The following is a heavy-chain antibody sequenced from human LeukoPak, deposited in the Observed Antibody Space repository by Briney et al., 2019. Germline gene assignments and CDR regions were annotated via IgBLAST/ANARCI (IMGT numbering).Heavy chain of an antibody. Sequence: ASVKGSCKASGGTFISYAISWVRQAPGQGLEWMGGIIPIFGTANYAQKFQGRVTITADESTSTAYMELSSLRSEDTAVYYCATPPPGAHSDYFDYWGQGTLVTVSS. CDR3: ATPPPGAHSDYFDY. V-gene: IGHV1-69*13. CDR2: IIPIFGTA. J-gene: IGHJ4*02. CDR1: GGTFISYA. D-gene: IGHD1-26*01.